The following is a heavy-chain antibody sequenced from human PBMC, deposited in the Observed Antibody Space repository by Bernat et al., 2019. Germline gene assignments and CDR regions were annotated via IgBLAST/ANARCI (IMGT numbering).Heavy chain of an antibody. CDR1: GFTFSSYA. V-gene: IGHV3-23*04. Sequence: EVQLVESGGGLVKPGGSLRLSCAASGFTFSSYAMTWVRQAPGKGLEWVSSINSNGGSTYYADSVKGRFTISRDNSKNTLYVQMNSLRAEDTAIYYCAKGSGNMITFGGPIVIPYSYYYVMDVWGQGTTVTVSS. CDR3: AKGSGNMITFGGPIVIPYSYYYVMDV. D-gene: IGHD3-16*02. J-gene: IGHJ6*02. CDR2: INSNGGST.